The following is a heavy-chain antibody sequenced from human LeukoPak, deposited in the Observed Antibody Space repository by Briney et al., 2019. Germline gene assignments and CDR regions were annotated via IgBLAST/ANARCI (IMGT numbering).Heavy chain of an antibody. CDR3: AREEYYESGSSYY. CDR2: RNPNSGNT. CDR1: GYTFTSYD. J-gene: IGHJ4*02. Sequence: ASVKVSCQASGYTFTSYDINWVRQATGHRLEWMGWRNPNSGNTAYAQKFQGRSTITRNTSIRTAYMELSSLRSEDTATYNCAREEYYESGSSYYWGQGTLVTVSS. D-gene: IGHD3-22*01. V-gene: IGHV1-8*03.